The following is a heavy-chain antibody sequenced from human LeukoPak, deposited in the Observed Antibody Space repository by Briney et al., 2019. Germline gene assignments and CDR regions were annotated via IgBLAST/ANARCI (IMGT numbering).Heavy chain of an antibody. V-gene: IGHV1-2*02. CDR2: INPNSGGT. Sequence: GASVKVSCKASGYTFTGYYMHWVRQAPGQGLEWMGWINPNSGGTNYAQKFQGRVTMTRDTSISTAYMELSRLRSDDTAVYYCAREIYQLPYPHDAFDIWGQGTMVTVSS. CDR3: AREIYQLPYPHDAFDI. CDR1: GYTFTGYY. D-gene: IGHD2-2*02. J-gene: IGHJ3*02.